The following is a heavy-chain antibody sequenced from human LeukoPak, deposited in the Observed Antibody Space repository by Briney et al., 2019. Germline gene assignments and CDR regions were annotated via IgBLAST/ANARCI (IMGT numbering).Heavy chain of an antibody. V-gene: IGHV4-39*01. CDR3: ARTKYYFDSSDYFFFDP. CDR2: IDSGRNI. J-gene: IGHJ5*02. Sequence: PSETLSLTCTVSYESISSSSHYWGWIRRPPGKGLEWIGSIDSGRNIHSNPSLDGRDTISVDTSKNQFSLKLSSVTAADTAVYYCARTKYYFDSSDYFFFDPCGQGILVIVSS. D-gene: IGHD3-22*01. CDR1: YESISSSSHY.